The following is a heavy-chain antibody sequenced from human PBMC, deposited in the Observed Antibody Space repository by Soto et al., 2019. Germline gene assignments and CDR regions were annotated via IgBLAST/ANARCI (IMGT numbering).Heavy chain of an antibody. V-gene: IGHV3-53*01. CDR1: AFTVSRTY. J-gene: IGHJ4*02. CDR3: ARDSRYVGDNYGLDH. Sequence: PGGSLRLSCAASAFTVSRTYMTWVLQAPGKGLEWVSVIYSAGNTYYADSVKGRFTISRDNSRNTVYLQMNSLRAEDTAIYYCARDSRYVGDNYGLDHWGQGSLVTVSS. D-gene: IGHD3-16*01. CDR2: IYSAGNT.